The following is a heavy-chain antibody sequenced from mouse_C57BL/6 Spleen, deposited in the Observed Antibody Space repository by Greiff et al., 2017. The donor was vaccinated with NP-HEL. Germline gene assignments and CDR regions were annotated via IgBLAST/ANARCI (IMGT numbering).Heavy chain of an antibody. V-gene: IGHV7-3*01. J-gene: IGHJ4*01. CDR3: ARSCHYSNHALDY. CDR1: GFTFTDYY. Sequence: EVKLVESGGGLVQPGGSLSLSCAASGFTFTDYYMSWVRQPPGKALEWLGFIRNKANGYSTEYSASGQGPFTISRDNSHSILYLQMNALRAEDSATYYCARSCHYSNHALDYWGQGTSVTVSS. D-gene: IGHD2-5*01. CDR2: IRNKANGYST.